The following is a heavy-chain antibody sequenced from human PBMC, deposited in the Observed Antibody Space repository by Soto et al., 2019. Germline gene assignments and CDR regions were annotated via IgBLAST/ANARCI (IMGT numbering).Heavy chain of an antibody. Sequence: ASVKVSCKASGYTFTSYGISWVRQAPGQGLEWMGWISAYNGNTNYAQKLQGRVTMTTDTSTSTAYMELRSLRSDDTAVYYCARHSSGYNKTAGYYYYYGMDVWGQGTTVTVSS. CDR1: GYTFTSYG. CDR3: ARHSSGYNKTAGYYYYYGMDV. CDR2: ISAYNGNT. D-gene: IGHD3-22*01. J-gene: IGHJ6*02. V-gene: IGHV1-18*01.